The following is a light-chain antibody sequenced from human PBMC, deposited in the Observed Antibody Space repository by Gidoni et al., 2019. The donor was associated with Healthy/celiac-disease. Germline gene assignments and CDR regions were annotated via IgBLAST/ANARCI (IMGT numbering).Light chain of an antibody. CDR1: QSVSSSY. CDR2: GAS. V-gene: IGKV3-20*01. Sequence: DIVLTQSPGTLSLSPGERATLSCRASQSVSSSYLAWYQQKPGQAPRLRIYGASSRATGIPDRFSGSGSGTDFTLTISRLEPEDFAVYYGQQYGSSPWTFXXXTKVEIK. CDR3: QQYGSSPWT. J-gene: IGKJ1*01.